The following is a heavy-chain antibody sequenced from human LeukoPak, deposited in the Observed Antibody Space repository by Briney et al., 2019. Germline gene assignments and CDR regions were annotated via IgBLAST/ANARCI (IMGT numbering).Heavy chain of an antibody. J-gene: IGHJ4*02. CDR2: IYSGGST. CDR1: GFTFSSYW. D-gene: IGHD3-16*01. V-gene: IGHV3-66*02. CDR3: TRGGDFDY. Sequence: PGGSLRLSCAASGFTFSSYWMSWVRQAPGKGLEWVSVIYSGGSTYYADSVKGRFTISRDNSKSRLYLQMNSLRAEDTAVYYCTRGGDFDYWGQGTLVTVSS.